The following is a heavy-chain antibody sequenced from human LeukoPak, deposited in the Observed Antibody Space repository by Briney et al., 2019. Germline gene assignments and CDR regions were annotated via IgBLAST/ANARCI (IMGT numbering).Heavy chain of an antibody. J-gene: IGHJ4*02. CDR1: GFTFDDYA. V-gene: IGHV3-9*01. Sequence: PGRSLRLSCAASGFTFDDYAMHWVRQAPGKGLEWVSGISWNSGSIGYADSVKGRFTISRDNAKNSLYLQMNSLRAEDTALYYCAKVSSGWYGGYFDYWGQGTLVTVS. CDR3: AKVSSGWYGGYFDY. D-gene: IGHD6-19*01. CDR2: ISWNSGSI.